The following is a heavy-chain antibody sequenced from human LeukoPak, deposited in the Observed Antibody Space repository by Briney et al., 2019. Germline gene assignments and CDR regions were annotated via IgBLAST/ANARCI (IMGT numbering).Heavy chain of an antibody. CDR3: ARLRNYCDY. Sequence: SESLSLTRTVSSDSITGYYRTSMRQPPGKGLEWIGYIYSSGSTKYNPSLESRLSISIDTSKNQFSLKLRSVTAADTAVYFCARLRNYCDYWGQGTLVTVSS. CDR1: SDSITGYY. J-gene: IGHJ4*02. CDR2: IYSSGST. D-gene: IGHD4-17*01. V-gene: IGHV4-59*01.